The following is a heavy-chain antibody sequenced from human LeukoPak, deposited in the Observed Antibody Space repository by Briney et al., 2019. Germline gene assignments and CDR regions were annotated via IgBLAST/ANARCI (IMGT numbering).Heavy chain of an antibody. Sequence: GGTLRLSCAASGFTFTSFAMSWVRQAPGKGLEWVSAISGSGGRTYYADSVKGRFTISRDNSKNTLYLQMNSLRAEDTAVYNCAKGDFYGSGRDYYYYMDVWGKGTTVTISS. CDR3: AKGDFYGSGRDYYYYMDV. J-gene: IGHJ6*03. CDR1: GFTFTSFA. CDR2: ISGSGGRT. V-gene: IGHV3-23*01. D-gene: IGHD3-10*01.